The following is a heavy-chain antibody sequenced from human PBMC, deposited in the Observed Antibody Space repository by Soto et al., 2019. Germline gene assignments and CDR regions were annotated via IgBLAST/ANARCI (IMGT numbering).Heavy chain of an antibody. CDR1: GGSISSGGYY. D-gene: IGHD6-6*01. J-gene: IGHJ5*02. V-gene: IGHV4-31*03. CDR3: ARDRRTRGFDP. Sequence: SETLSLTCTVSGGSISSGGYYWSWIRQHPGKGLEWIGYIYYSGSTYYNPSLKSRVTISVDTSKNQFSLKPSSVTAADTAVYYCARDRRTRGFDPWGQGTLVTVSS. CDR2: IYYSGST.